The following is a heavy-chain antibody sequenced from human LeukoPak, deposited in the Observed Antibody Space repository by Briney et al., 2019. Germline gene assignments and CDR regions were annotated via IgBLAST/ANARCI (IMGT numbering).Heavy chain of an antibody. J-gene: IGHJ4*02. CDR3: ARLAALRFLEWLPLGSYFDY. V-gene: IGHV4-34*01. Sequence: SETLSLTCAVYDGSLGGYYWSWVRQPPGKGLEWIGEINHSGSAYYNPSLKSRVTISVDTSKNQFSLKLSSVTAADTAVYYCARLAALRFLEWLPLGSYFDYWGQGTLVTVSS. D-gene: IGHD3-3*01. CDR1: DGSLGGYY. CDR2: INHSGSA.